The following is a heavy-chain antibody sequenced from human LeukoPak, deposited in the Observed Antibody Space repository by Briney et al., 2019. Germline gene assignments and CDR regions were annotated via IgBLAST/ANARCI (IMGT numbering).Heavy chain of an antibody. CDR3: ARGSKSFIAVATRTLDY. CDR1: GGSFSGYY. CDR2: INHSGST. Sequence: SETLSLTCAVYGGSFSGYYWSWIRQPPGKGLEWIGEINHSGSTNYNPSLKSRVTISVDTSKNQFPLKLSSVTAADTAVYYCARGSKSFIAVATRTLDYWGQGTLVTVSS. V-gene: IGHV4-34*01. D-gene: IGHD6-19*01. J-gene: IGHJ4*02.